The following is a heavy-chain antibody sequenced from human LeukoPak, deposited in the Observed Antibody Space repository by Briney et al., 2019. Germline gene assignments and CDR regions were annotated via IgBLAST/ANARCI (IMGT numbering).Heavy chain of an antibody. CDR1: GYTFNNYY. Sequence: ASVKVSCKASGYTFNNYYIHWVRQAPGQGLEWMGWINPNTGGTSYAQPFQGRVTMTRDTSIRTAYMDLSRLRSDDTAVYYCARDVEYYYESSNSYFVYWFDPWGQGTLVTVSS. V-gene: IGHV1-2*02. CDR3: ARDVEYYYESSNSYFVYWFDP. J-gene: IGHJ5*02. CDR2: INPNTGGT. D-gene: IGHD3-22*01.